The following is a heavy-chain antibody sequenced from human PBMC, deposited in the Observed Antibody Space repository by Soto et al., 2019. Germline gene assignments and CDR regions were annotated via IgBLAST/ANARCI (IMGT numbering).Heavy chain of an antibody. V-gene: IGHV3-30-3*01. D-gene: IGHD3-3*01. CDR2: ISYDGSNK. CDR3: ARALLIWDDFWSGYFGLDY. CDR1: GFTFSSYA. Sequence: GGSLRLSCAASGFTFSSYAMHWVRQAPGKGLEWVAVISYDGSNKYYADSVKGRFTISRDNSKNTLYLQMNSLRAEDTAVYYCARALLIWDDFWSGYFGLDYWGQGTLVTVSS. J-gene: IGHJ4*02.